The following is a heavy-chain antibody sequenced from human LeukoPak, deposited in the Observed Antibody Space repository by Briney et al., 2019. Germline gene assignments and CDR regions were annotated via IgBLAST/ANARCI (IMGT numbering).Heavy chain of an antibody. CDR2: ISAYNGNT. D-gene: IGHD3-3*01. J-gene: IGHJ6*03. CDR1: GYTFTSYG. V-gene: IGHV1-18*01. Sequence: ASVKVSCKASGYTFTSYGISWVRQAPGQGLEWMGWISAYNGNTNYAQKLQGGVTVTTDTSTSTAYMELRSLRSDDTAVYYCARGGFRFLEWYYYMDVWGKGTTVTVSS. CDR3: ARGGFRFLEWYYYMDV.